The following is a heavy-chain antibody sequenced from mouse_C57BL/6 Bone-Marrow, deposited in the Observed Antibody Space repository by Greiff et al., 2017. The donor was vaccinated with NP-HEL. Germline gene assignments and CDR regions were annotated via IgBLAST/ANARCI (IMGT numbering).Heavy chain of an antibody. Sequence: EVMLVESGGGLVQPGGSLKLSCAASGFTFSDYYMYWVRQTPEKRLEWVAYISNGGGSTYYPDTVKGRFTISRDNAKHTLYLQMSRLKSEDTAMYYCARLKYYYGSPYWYFDVWGTGTTVTVSS. CDR3: ARLKYYYGSPYWYFDV. D-gene: IGHD1-1*01. J-gene: IGHJ1*03. V-gene: IGHV5-12*01. CDR2: ISNGGGST. CDR1: GFTFSDYY.